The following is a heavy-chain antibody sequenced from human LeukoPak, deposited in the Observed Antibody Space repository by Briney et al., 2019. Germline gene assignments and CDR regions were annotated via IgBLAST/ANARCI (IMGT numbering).Heavy chain of an antibody. Sequence: SETVSLTCTVSGGSISSYYWSWIRQPAGKGLEWIGRIYTSGSTNYNPSLKSRVTMSVDTSKNQFSLKLSSVTAADTAVYYCARVRGYSYGYPDYYYMDVWGKGTTVTISS. CDR2: IYTSGST. J-gene: IGHJ6*03. CDR3: ARVRGYSYGYPDYYYMDV. D-gene: IGHD5-18*01. V-gene: IGHV4-4*07. CDR1: GGSISSYY.